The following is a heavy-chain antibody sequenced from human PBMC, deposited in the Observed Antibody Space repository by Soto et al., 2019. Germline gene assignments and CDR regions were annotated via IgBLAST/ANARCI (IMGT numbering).Heavy chain of an antibody. D-gene: IGHD5-12*01. CDR3: ARDGLGLPVYYFDY. CDR1: GYTFTSYG. V-gene: IGHV1-18*01. CDR2: VSAYNGNT. Sequence: ASAKVSCKASGYTFTSYGISWVRQAPGQGLEWMGWVSAYNGNTNYAQKLQGRVTMTTDTSTSTAYMELRSLRSDDTAVYYCARDGLGLPVYYFDYWGQGTLVTVSS. J-gene: IGHJ4*02.